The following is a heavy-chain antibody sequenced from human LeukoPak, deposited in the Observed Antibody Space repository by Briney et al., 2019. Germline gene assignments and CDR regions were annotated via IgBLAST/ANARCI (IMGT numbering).Heavy chain of an antibody. CDR2: IYYSGST. CDR3: ARDEQWLVYYFDY. D-gene: IGHD6-19*01. J-gene: IGHJ4*02. CDR1: GGSISSSSYY. V-gene: IGHV4-39*07. Sequence: SETLSLTCTVSGGSISSSSYYWGWIRQPPGKGLEWIGSIYYSGSTYYNPSLKSRVTISVDTSKNQFSLKLSSVTAADTAVYYCARDEQWLVYYFDYWGQGTLVTVSS.